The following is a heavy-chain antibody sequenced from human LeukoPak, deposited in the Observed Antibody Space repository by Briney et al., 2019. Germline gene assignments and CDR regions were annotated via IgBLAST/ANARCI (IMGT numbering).Heavy chain of an antibody. CDR2: LSYSGNT. J-gene: IGHJ4*02. CDR1: GASINNNDYY. V-gene: IGHV4-39*01. Sequence: SETLSLTCSVSGASINNNDYYWDWIRQPPGKGLEWIGALSYSGNTYYNPSLKSRVTISVDTSKNQFSLRLRSVIAADTALYFCERRTSHPVGAVDYWGQGTLVTVAS. CDR3: ERRTSHPVGAVDY.